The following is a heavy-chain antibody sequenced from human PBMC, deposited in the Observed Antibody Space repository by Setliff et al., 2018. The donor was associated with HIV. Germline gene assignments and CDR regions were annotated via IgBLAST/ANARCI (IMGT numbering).Heavy chain of an antibody. Sequence: ASVKVSCKASGYTFTSYAMNWVRQDPGQGLEWRGWINTNTGNPTYAQGFTGRFVFSLDTSVSTAYLQISSLKAEDTAVYYCARDESDSLYYMDYYYMDVWGKGTTVTVSS. CDR2: INTNTGNP. J-gene: IGHJ6*03. V-gene: IGHV7-4-1*02. CDR3: ARDESDSLYYMDYYYMDV. D-gene: IGHD3-10*01. CDR1: GYTFTSYA.